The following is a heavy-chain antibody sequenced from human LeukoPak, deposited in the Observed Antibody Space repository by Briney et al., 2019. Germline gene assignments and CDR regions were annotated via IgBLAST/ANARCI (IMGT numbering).Heavy chain of an antibody. J-gene: IGHJ3*02. Sequence: PSETLSLTCTVSGASISSYYWSWIRQPAGKGLEWIGRIYTSGSTNYNPSLKSRVTMSVDTSKNQFSLRLSSVTAADTAVYFCARVEDYGDFGPPGDAFDIWGQGTMVTVSS. CDR2: IYTSGST. V-gene: IGHV4-4*07. D-gene: IGHD4-17*01. CDR1: GASISSYY. CDR3: ARVEDYGDFGPPGDAFDI.